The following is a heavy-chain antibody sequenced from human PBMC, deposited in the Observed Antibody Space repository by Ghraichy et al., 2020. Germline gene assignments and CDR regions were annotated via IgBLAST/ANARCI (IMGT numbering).Heavy chain of an antibody. J-gene: IGHJ2*01. V-gene: IGHV3-74*03. D-gene: IGHD3-16*01. CDR2: INSDGSGT. Sequence: GGSLRLSCAASGLTFSNYWMHWVRQAPGKGLVWVSRINSDGSGTTYADSVKGRFTISRDNARNTVHLQLNSRRAEDTAVYFCATGGGYYYALWGRGTLVTVSS. CDR1: GLTFSNYW. CDR3: ATGGGYYYAL.